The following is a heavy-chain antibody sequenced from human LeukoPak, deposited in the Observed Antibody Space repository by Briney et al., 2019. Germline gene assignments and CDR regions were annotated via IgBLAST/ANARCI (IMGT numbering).Heavy chain of an antibody. CDR1: GYTFTSYA. CDR2: INTNTGNP. D-gene: IGHD3-22*01. V-gene: IGHV7-4-1*02. Sequence: ASVKVSCKASGYTFTSYAMNWVRQAPGQGLEWMGWINTNTGNPTYAQCFTGRFVFSLDTSVSTAYLQISSLKAEDTAVYYCARDPLSRYYYDSSGYDYWGQGTLVTVSS. CDR3: ARDPLSRYYYDSSGYDY. J-gene: IGHJ4*02.